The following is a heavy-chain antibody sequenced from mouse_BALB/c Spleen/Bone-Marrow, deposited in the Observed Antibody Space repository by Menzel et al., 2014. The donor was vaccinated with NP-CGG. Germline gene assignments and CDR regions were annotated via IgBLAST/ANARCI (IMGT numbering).Heavy chain of an antibody. CDR3: TRSTATFAY. CDR2: IYPGSGST. D-gene: IGHD1-2*01. Sequence: LQQSGSELVRPGASVKLSCKASGYTFTSYWMHWVKQRPGQGLEWIGNIYPGSGSTNYDEKFKGKATLTVDTSSSTAYMQLSSLTSEDSAVYYCTRSTATFAYWGQGTLVTVSA. CDR1: GYTFTSYW. V-gene: IGHV1S22*01. J-gene: IGHJ3*01.